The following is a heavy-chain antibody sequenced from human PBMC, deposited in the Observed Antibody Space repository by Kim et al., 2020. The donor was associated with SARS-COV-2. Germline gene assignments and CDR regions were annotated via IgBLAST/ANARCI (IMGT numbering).Heavy chain of an antibody. V-gene: IGHV3-7*01. CDR1: GFSFNNYW. CDR2: TTPDGSDK. J-gene: IGHJ4*02. Sequence: GGSLRLSCAASGFSFNNYWPTWVRQAPGKGLEWVANTTPDGSDKHYVDSVKGRFTIYRDNAKNSVYLEMSGLRVEDTAVYYCGREQFAIDQWGQGTQGLVSS. CDR3: GREQFAIDQ.